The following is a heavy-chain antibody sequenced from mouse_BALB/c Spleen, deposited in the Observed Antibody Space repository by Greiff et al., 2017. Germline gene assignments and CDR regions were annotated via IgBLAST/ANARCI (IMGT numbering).Heavy chain of an antibody. CDR3: AIYYDYDFDY. CDR2: ISYDGSN. Sequence: ESGPGLVKPSQSLSLTCSVTGYSITSGYYWNWIRQFPGNKLEWMGYISYDGSNNYNPSLKNRISITRDTSKNQFFLKLNSVTTEDTATYYCAIYYDYDFDYWGQGTTLTVSS. V-gene: IGHV3-6*02. CDR1: GYSITSGYY. J-gene: IGHJ2*01. D-gene: IGHD2-4*01.